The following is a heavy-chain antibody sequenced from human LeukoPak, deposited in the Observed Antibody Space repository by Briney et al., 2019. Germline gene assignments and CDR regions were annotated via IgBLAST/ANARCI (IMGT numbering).Heavy chain of an antibody. CDR1: GFTFSSYW. Sequence: GGSLRLSCAASGFTFSSYWMSWVRQAPGKGLEWVANIKQDGSEKYVDSVKGRFTISRDNAKNSLYLQMNSLRAEDTAVYYCAKNVLLWFGEFYYYYYYMDVWGKGTTVTISS. J-gene: IGHJ6*03. V-gene: IGHV3-7*03. D-gene: IGHD3-10*01. CDR3: AKNVLLWFGEFYYYYYYMDV. CDR2: IKQDGSEK.